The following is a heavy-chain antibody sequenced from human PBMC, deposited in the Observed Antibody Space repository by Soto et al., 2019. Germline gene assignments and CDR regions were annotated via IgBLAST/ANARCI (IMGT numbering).Heavy chain of an antibody. V-gene: IGHV3-23*01. CDR2: ISGSGGST. D-gene: IGHD6-19*01. CDR1: GFTFSSYA. J-gene: IGHJ6*02. CDR3: AKVLGIAVAAPTYYYYYGRDV. Sequence: GGSLRLSCAASGFTFSSYAMSWVRQAPGKGLEWVSAISGSGGSTYYADSVKGRFTISRDNSKNTLYLQMNSRRAEDTAVYYCAKVLGIAVAAPTYYYYYGRDVWGQGTTVTVS.